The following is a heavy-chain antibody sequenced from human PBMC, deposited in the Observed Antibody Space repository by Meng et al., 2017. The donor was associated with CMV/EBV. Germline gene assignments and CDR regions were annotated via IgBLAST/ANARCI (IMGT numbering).Heavy chain of an antibody. V-gene: IGHV3-48*04. D-gene: IGHD3-3*01. CDR2: ISSSSSTI. Sequence: GGSLRLSCAASGFTFSSYSMNGVRQAPGKGLEWVSYISSSSSTIYYADSVKGRFTISRDNAKNSLYLQMNSLRAEDTAVYYCARDPPMYYDFWSGYLYDAFDIWGQGTMVTVSS. CDR3: ARDPPMYYDFWSGYLYDAFDI. CDR1: GFTFSSYS. J-gene: IGHJ3*02.